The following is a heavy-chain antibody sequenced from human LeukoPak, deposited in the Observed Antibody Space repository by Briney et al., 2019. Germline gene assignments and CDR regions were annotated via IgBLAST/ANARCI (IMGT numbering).Heavy chain of an antibody. V-gene: IGHV3-23*01. CDR2: ISGSGGST. J-gene: IGHJ4*02. CDR3: AKLSSAASTADY. CDR1: GFTFSSYA. D-gene: IGHD2-15*01. Sequence: GGSLRLSCVASGFTFSSYAMSWVRQAPGKGLEWISGISGSGGSTYYVDSVEGRFTISRDNSKNTLYLQTNSLRAEDTAVYYCAKLSSAASTADYWGQGTLVTVSS.